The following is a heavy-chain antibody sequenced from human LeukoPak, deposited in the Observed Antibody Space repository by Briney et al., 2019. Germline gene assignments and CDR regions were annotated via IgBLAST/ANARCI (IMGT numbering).Heavy chain of an antibody. V-gene: IGHV1-46*01. CDR1: GYTFTSYY. J-gene: IGHJ4*02. D-gene: IGHD3-16*01. Sequence: GASVKVSCKASGYTFTSYYMHWVRQAPGQGLEWVGLINPNGGNTGYAERFQGRVTVTTDTFTSTVYMELNSLGSEDTAVYYCARERRAWGEDFWGQGTLVTVSS. CDR2: INPNGGNT. CDR3: ARERRAWGEDF.